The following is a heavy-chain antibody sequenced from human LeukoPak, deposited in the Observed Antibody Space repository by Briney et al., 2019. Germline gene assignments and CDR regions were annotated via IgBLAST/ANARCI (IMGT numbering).Heavy chain of an antibody. Sequence: SETLSLTCTVSGGSISSGSYYWSWIRQPAGEGLEWIGRIYTSGSTNYNPSLKSRVTISVDTSKNQFSLKLSSVTAADTAVYYCASLDYGGNRGYYFDYWGQGTLVTVSS. V-gene: IGHV4-61*02. D-gene: IGHD4-23*01. J-gene: IGHJ4*02. CDR2: IYTSGST. CDR3: ASLDYGGNRGYYFDY. CDR1: GGSISSGSYY.